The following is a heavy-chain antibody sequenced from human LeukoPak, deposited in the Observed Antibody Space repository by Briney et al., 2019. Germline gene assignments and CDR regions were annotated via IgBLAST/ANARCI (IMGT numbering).Heavy chain of an antibody. J-gene: IGHJ3*02. CDR1: GFILSNYG. CDR3: ARSLLGDAFDI. Sequence: GGSLRLSCAASGFILSNYGMNWVRQAPGKGLEWVAAISASGSATSYADSVRGRFTISRDNSKSTTYLQMNSLRAEDTAVFYCARSLLGDAFDIWGQGTMVTVSS. CDR2: ISASGSAT. D-gene: IGHD2-8*02. V-gene: IGHV3-23*01.